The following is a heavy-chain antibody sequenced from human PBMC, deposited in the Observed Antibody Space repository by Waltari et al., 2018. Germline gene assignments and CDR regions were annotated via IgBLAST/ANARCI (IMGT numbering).Heavy chain of an antibody. J-gene: IGHJ2*01. Sequence: QLQLQESGPGLVKPSETLSLTCTVSGGSISSSSYYWGWLRQPPGKGLEWIGSIYYSGSTYYNPSLKSRVTISVDTSKNQFSLKLSSVTAADTAVYYCARDLKQQLADFPDWYFDLWGRGTLVTVSS. CDR1: GGSISSSSYY. CDR2: IYYSGST. CDR3: ARDLKQQLADFPDWYFDL. V-gene: IGHV4-39*07. D-gene: IGHD6-13*01.